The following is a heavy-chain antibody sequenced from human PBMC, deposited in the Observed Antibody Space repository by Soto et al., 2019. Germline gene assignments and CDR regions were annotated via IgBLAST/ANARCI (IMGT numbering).Heavy chain of an antibody. V-gene: IGHV4-61*01. Sequence: SETLSLTCTVSGGSVNSGTYYWHWIRQPPGKGLELIGYLYYTGSANYNPSLNSRATISLDTSKNQFSLNLNSVTAADTAMYYCVRDHPHSYGVYYFDYWGQGTPVTVSP. CDR3: VRDHPHSYGVYYFDY. D-gene: IGHD5-18*01. CDR1: GGSVNSGTYY. J-gene: IGHJ4*02. CDR2: LYYTGSA.